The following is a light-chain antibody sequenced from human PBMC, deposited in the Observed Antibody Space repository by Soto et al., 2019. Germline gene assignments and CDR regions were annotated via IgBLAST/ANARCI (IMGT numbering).Light chain of an antibody. Sequence: QPALTQPPSVSGAPGQRGTISCTGSSSNIGAGYDVHWYQQLPGTAPKLLIYGNSNRPSGVPDRFSGSKSGTSASLAITGLQAEDEADYYCQSYDSSLSGFYVFGTGTKVTVL. CDR3: QSYDSSLSGFYV. V-gene: IGLV1-40*01. CDR2: GNS. CDR1: SSNIGAGYD. J-gene: IGLJ1*01.